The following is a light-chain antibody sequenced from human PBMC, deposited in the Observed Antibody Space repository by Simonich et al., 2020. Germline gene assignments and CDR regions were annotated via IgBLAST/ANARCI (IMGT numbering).Light chain of an antibody. J-gene: IGKJ4*01. CDR3: MQGTHWPPLT. Sequence: EIVLTQSPATLSLSPGERANLSCRASQSVSSYLACYQQTPGQAPKLLLYDASNRATGIPARFSGSGSGTDFTLKISRLEAEDVGVYYCMQGTHWPPLTFGGGTKVEIK. V-gene: IGKV3-11*01. CDR1: QSVSSY. CDR2: DAS.